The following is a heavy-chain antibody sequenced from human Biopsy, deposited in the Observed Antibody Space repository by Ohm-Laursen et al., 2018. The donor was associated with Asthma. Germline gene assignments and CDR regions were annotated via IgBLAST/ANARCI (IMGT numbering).Heavy chain of an antibody. D-gene: IGHD3-22*01. CDR3: ARMISYYHEMRAPFFDY. CDR2: INTNTGNP. J-gene: IGHJ4*02. CDR1: GYTVTRYA. Sequence: SVKVSCKASGYTVTRYAINWVRQAPGQGLEWMGWINTNTGNPTYAQGFTGRFVFSLDTSVNTAHLQISSPKAEDTAVYYCARMISYYHEMRAPFFDYWGQGTLVTVSS. V-gene: IGHV7-4-1*02.